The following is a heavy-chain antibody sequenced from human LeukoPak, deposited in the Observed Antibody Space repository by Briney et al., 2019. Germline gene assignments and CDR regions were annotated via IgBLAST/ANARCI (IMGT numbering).Heavy chain of an antibody. CDR2: GNESGGT. CDR1: GGSLNGHY. CDR3: ARETIPQYYYDSSGYYPTYWYFDL. J-gene: IGHJ2*01. Sequence: PSETLSLTCAVYGGSLNGHYWSWIRQPPGKGPEWIGEGNESGGTKFNPSLKSRVTISVDTSKNQFSLKLSSVTAADTAVYYCARETIPQYYYDSSGYYPTYWYFDLWGRGTLVTVSS. V-gene: IGHV4-34*01. D-gene: IGHD3-22*01.